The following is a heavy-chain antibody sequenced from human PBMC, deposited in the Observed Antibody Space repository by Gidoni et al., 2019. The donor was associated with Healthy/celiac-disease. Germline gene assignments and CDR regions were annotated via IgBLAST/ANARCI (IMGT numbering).Heavy chain of an antibody. CDR1: VFTFGDYA. CDR3: TRDGLNYYDSSGYYLGPFDY. J-gene: IGHJ4*02. D-gene: IGHD3-22*01. Sequence: EVQLVESGGGLVKPGRSLRLSCTASVFTFGDYAMSWFRQAPGKGLEWVGFIRSKAYGGTTEYAASVKGRFTISRDDSKSIAYLQMNSLKTEDTAVYYCTRDGLNYYDSSGYYLGPFDYWGQGTLVTVSS. CDR2: IRSKAYGGTT. V-gene: IGHV3-49*05.